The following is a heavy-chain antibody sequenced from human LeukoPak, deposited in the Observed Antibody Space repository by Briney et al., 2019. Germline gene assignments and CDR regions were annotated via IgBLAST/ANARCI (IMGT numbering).Heavy chain of an antibody. CDR1: GFTFSSYG. CDR2: ISGSGGST. J-gene: IGHJ6*03. D-gene: IGHD3-9*01. CDR3: AKAGFSNYYYYYYYMDV. Sequence: PGGSLRLSCAASGFTFSSYGMSWVRQAPGKGLEWVSAISGSGGSTYYADSVKGRFTISRDNSKNTLYLQMNSLRAEDTAVYYCAKAGFSNYYYYYYYMDVWGKGTTVTISS. V-gene: IGHV3-23*01.